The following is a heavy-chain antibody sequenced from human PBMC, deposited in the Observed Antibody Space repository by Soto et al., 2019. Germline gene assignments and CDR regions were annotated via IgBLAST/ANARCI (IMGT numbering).Heavy chain of an antibody. J-gene: IGHJ6*02. V-gene: IGHV3-7*05. CDR3: ARDRYYGSGRTYGMDV. CDR2: IKQDGSEK. Sequence: GGSLRLSCAASGFTFSSYWMSWVRQAPGKGLEWVANIKQDGSEKYYVDSVKGRFTISRDNAKNSLYLQMNSLRAEDTAVYYCARDRYYGSGRTYGMDVWGQGTTVTVSS. CDR1: GFTFSSYW. D-gene: IGHD3-10*01.